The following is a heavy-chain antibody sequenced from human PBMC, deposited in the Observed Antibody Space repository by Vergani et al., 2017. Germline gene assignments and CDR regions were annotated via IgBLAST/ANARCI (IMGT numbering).Heavy chain of an antibody. J-gene: IGHJ4*02. CDR3: VRSKNVVAVPFDY. CDR1: GYTFTAYY. D-gene: IGHD2-15*01. CDR2: ISPDGFST. V-gene: IGHV1-46*03. Sequence: QVQLVQSGAEVGKPGASVKISCKASGYTFTAYYIHWVRQAPEQGLEWVGVISPDGFSTFYAQKFQGRVTITRDTSTSTVYVEVTSLRSDDTAIYYCVRSKNVVAVPFDYWGQGTLVTVSS.